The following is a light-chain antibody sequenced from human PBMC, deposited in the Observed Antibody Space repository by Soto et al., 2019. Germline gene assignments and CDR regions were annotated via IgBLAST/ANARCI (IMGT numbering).Light chain of an antibody. CDR1: SSDVGGYNY. CDR3: NSYTSKSTGV. J-gene: IGLJ1*01. Sequence: QSALTQPASVSGSPGQSITISCTGTSSDVGGYNYVSWYQQHPGKAPKLIIYEVSNRPSGVSNRFSGSKSGNTASLTISGLQAEDEADYYCNSYTSKSTGVFGTGIMLTVL. CDR2: EVS. V-gene: IGLV2-14*01.